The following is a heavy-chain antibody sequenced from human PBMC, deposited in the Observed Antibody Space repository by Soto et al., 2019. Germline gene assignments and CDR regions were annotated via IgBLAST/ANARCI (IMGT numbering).Heavy chain of an antibody. CDR3: ARERAFGESSPGYYYYGMDV. V-gene: IGHV4-4*02. D-gene: IGHD3-10*01. CDR1: GGSISSSNW. J-gene: IGHJ6*02. Sequence: QVQLQESGPGLVKPSGTLSLTCAVSGGSISSSNWWSWVRQTPGKGLEWIGEIYPSGSTNYNPSLTGRVTISVDKSKNQFSLKLSSVSAAGPAVYYWARERAFGESSPGYYYYGMDVWGQGTTVTVSS. CDR2: IYPSGST.